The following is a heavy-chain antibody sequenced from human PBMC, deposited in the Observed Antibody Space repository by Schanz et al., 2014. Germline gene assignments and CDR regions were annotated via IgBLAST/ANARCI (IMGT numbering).Heavy chain of an antibody. CDR2: INPIDGST. CDR3: ARGSCTASGCYDAFDL. V-gene: IGHV1-46*01. D-gene: IGHD2-2*01. J-gene: IGHJ3*01. Sequence: QVPLVQSGPAVTKPGASMKVSCTASGFTLTSHFMHWLRQAPGQGLEWMGLINPIDGSTTYVWGFHGRLSMTRDTSTTTVYMDLSTLRSEDTAVYYCARGSCTASGCYDAFDLWGQGTLVTVSS. CDR1: GFTLTSHF.